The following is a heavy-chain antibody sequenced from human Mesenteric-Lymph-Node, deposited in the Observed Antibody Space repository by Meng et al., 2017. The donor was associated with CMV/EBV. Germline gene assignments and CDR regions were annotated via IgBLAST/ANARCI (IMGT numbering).Heavy chain of an antibody. Sequence: SGVTLSSYAMSWVRQAPGKGLEWVSAISGSGGSTYYADSVKGRFTISRDNSKNTLYLQMNSLRAEDTAVYYCAKVPDDIVVVPARFDPWGQGTLVTVSS. D-gene: IGHD2-2*01. CDR2: ISGSGGST. CDR3: AKVPDDIVVVPARFDP. V-gene: IGHV3-23*01. J-gene: IGHJ5*02. CDR1: GVTLSSYA.